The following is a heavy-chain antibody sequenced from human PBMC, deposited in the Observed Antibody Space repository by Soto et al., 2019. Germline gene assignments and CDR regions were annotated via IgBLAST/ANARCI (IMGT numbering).Heavy chain of an antibody. CDR2: IKQDGSET. Sequence: EVQLVGSGGGLVQPRESLRVACAGSGFIYRNYWMTWVRQAPGKGLEWVAIIKQDGSETRYVDSVKGRFTISRDNAKNSVFLQMNSLRVEDTAMYYCVRGSGWLLDYWGQGTLVTVSS. CDR3: VRGSGWLLDY. CDR1: GFIYRNYW. J-gene: IGHJ4*02. D-gene: IGHD6-19*01. V-gene: IGHV3-7*01.